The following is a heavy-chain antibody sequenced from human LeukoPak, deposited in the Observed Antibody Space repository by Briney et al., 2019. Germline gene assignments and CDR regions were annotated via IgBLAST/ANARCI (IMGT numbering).Heavy chain of an antibody. CDR3: VRVNWSDGDNWFGP. J-gene: IGHJ5*02. Sequence: ASVKVSCKASGYIFTSYGITWVRQAPGEGLEWMGWISGYNDGAKYAQKFQGRVTMTTDTSTRTAYMELRSLRSDDTAVYYCVRVNWSDGDNWFGPWGQGTLVTVSS. CDR1: GYIFTSYG. CDR2: ISGYNDGA. V-gene: IGHV1-18*01. D-gene: IGHD1-1*01.